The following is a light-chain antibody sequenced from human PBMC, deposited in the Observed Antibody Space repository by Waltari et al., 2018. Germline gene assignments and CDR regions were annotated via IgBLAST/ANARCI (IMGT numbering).Light chain of an antibody. CDR1: QGISHY. J-gene: IGKJ1*01. V-gene: IGKV3-20*01. CDR2: HAS. Sequence: EVVLTQSPGTLSLSPGAGATLSCRASQGISHYLAWYQQKPGQAPRLLIYHASSRATGIPDRFSGSGSGTDFSLTISRLEPEDFAVYYCQHYVNLPATFGQGTKVEIK. CDR3: QHYVNLPAT.